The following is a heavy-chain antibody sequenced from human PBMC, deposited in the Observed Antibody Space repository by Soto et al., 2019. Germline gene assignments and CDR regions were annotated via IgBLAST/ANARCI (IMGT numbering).Heavy chain of an antibody. Sequence: EVQLVESGGGLVQPGGSLRLSCSASGFTLRSYWMSWVRQAPGKGLEWVANIKQDGSANNYLDSVKGRFTISRDNAENSLYLEMSSLRVEDTAIYYXXXXXXXXXXXXXXFDSWGQGTLVTVSS. V-gene: IGHV3-7*01. CDR3: XXXXXXXXXXXXXFDS. J-gene: IGHJ4*02. CDR2: IKQDGSAN. CDR1: GFTLRSYW.